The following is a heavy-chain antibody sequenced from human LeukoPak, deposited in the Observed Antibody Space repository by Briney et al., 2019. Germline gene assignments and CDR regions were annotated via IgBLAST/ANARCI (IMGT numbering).Heavy chain of an antibody. CDR1: GFTFSNSG. CDR3: AKGDCGGDCYSFDY. CDR2: VRFDGINE. V-gene: IGHV3-30*02. D-gene: IGHD2-21*02. Sequence: GGSLRLSCAASGFTFSNSGMHWVRQAPGNGLEWVAFVRFDGINEYYTDSVKGRFAISRDNSKNTLYLQMKSLRAEDTALYYCAKGDCGGDCYSFDYWGQGTLVTVSS. J-gene: IGHJ4*02.